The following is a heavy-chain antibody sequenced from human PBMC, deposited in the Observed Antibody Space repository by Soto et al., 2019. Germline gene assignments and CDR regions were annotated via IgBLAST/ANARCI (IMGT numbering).Heavy chain of an antibody. V-gene: IGHV3-30-3*01. CDR1: GFTFSSYA. Sequence: QVQLVESGGGVVQPGRSLRLSCAASGFTFSSYAMHWVRQAPGKGLEWVAVISYDGSNKYYADSVKGRFTISRDNSKNTLYLQMNSLRAEDTAVYYCARDSGGHYSYGFRGYFDYWGQGTLVTVSS. CDR3: ARDSGGHYSYGFRGYFDY. J-gene: IGHJ4*02. CDR2: ISYDGSNK. D-gene: IGHD5-18*01.